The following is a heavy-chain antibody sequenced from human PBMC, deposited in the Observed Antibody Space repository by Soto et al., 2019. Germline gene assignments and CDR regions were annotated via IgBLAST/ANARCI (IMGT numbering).Heavy chain of an antibody. CDR3: ARPIYCTNGVCYDGDYYGMDV. CDR1: GGTFSSYA. CDR2: IIPIFGTA. D-gene: IGHD2-8*01. Sequence: SVKVSCKASGGTFSSYAISWVRQAPGQGLEWMGGIIPIFGTANYAQKFQGRVTITADESTSTAYMELSSLRSEDTAVYYCARPIYCTNGVCYDGDYYGMDVWGQGTTVTVSS. V-gene: IGHV1-69*13. J-gene: IGHJ6*02.